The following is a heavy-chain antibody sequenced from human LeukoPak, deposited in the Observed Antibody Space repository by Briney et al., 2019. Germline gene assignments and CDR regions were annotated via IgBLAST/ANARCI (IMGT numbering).Heavy chain of an antibody. CDR3: ARMDRYYDFWSGYYVYYFDY. J-gene: IGHJ4*02. Sequence: GGSLRLSCAASGFTFSSHSMNWVRQAPGKGLEWVSYISSSSSTIYYADSVKGRFTISRDNAKNSLYLQMNSLRAEDTAVYYCARMDRYYDFWSGYYVYYFDYWGQGTLVTVSS. V-gene: IGHV3-48*01. D-gene: IGHD3-3*01. CDR1: GFTFSSHS. CDR2: ISSSSSTI.